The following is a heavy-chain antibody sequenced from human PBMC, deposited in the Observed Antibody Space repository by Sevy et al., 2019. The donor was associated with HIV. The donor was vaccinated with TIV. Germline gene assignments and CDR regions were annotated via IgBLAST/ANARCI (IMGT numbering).Heavy chain of an antibody. Sequence: GGSLRLSCAASGFTFSSYGMHWVRQAPGKGLEWVAVISYDGSNKYYVDSVKGRFTISRDNSKNTLYLQMNSLRAEDTAVYYCAKGRAYCGGDCYSEYFQHWGQGTLVTVSS. V-gene: IGHV3-30*18. D-gene: IGHD2-21*02. CDR1: GFTFSSYG. CDR2: ISYDGSNK. CDR3: AKGRAYCGGDCYSEYFQH. J-gene: IGHJ1*01.